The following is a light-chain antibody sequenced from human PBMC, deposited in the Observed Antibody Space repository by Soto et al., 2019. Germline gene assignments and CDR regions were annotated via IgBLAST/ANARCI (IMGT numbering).Light chain of an antibody. CDR1: ESVSSY. CDR3: QQRSNWPPLT. V-gene: IGKV3-11*01. J-gene: IGKJ4*01. CDR2: DAS. Sequence: EIVLTQSPETLSLSPGERATLSCRASESVSSYLAWYQQKPGQAPRLLIYDASNRATGIPARFSGSGSGTDFTLTISRLEPEDFAVYYCQQRSNWPPLTFGGGTKVEIK.